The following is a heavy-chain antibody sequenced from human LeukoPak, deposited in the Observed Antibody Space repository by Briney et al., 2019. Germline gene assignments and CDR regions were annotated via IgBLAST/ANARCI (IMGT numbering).Heavy chain of an antibody. V-gene: IGHV3-30-3*01. D-gene: IGHD3-10*01. CDR3: VRDCCGEWYFFDY. Sequence: GRSLRLSCAASGFTFSSYAMHWVRQAPGKGLEWVAVISFDGTNKYYVDSVKGRFTISRDSSKNTLYLQMNSLRAEDTAVYYRVRDCCGEWYFFDYWGQGTLVTVSS. CDR2: ISFDGTNK. J-gene: IGHJ4*02. CDR1: GFTFSSYA.